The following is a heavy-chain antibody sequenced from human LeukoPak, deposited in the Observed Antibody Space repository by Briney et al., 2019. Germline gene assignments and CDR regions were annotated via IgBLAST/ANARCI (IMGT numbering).Heavy chain of an antibody. CDR1: GASISSYH. V-gene: IGHV4-4*07. Sequence: SETLSLTCTVSGASISSYHWNWIRQPAGKGLEWIGRIYNNGTIDYNPSLKSRVTMSGDTSKNPFSLRLTSLTAADTAVYYCARDKTPHGAGFDYWGHGRLVTVSS. J-gene: IGHJ4*01. D-gene: IGHD6-19*01. CDR2: IYNNGTI. CDR3: ARDKTPHGAGFDY.